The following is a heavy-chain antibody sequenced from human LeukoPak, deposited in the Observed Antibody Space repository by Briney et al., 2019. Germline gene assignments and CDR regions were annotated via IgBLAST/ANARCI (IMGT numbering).Heavy chain of an antibody. Sequence: PSETLSLTCGVSGGSISSSKWWSWVRQPPGKGLEWIGEIYHRGSPKYNPSLKSRVTISVETSKNQFSLKLKSVTAADTAVYYCARGGYYGSGNDFRFDPWGQGTLVTVSS. V-gene: IGHV4/OR15-8*01. CDR3: ARGGYYGSGNDFRFDP. CDR1: GGSISSSKW. D-gene: IGHD3-10*01. CDR2: IYHRGSP. J-gene: IGHJ5*02.